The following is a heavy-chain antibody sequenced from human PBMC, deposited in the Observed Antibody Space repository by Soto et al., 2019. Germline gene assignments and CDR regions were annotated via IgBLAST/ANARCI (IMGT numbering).Heavy chain of an antibody. J-gene: IGHJ4*02. Sequence: QALSLTSAISGDSVSSNSAACNLIRHSPSRGLEWLGRTYYRSKWYNDYAVSVKSRITINPDTSKNQFSLQLNSVTPEDTAVYYCARDRALPHSRKTGGVYYFDYWGQGTLVTVSS. CDR3: ARDRALPHSRKTGGVYYFDY. V-gene: IGHV6-1*01. CDR2: TYYRSKWYN. D-gene: IGHD6-13*01. CDR1: GDSVSSNSAA.